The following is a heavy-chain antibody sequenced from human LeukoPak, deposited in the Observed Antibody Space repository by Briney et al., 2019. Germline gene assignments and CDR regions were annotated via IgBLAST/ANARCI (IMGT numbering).Heavy chain of an antibody. Sequence: TGGSLRLSCAASGFTFSSYAMSWVRQAPGKGLEWVSAIICRGGSTYYAASVKGRFTISRDNSKNTLYLQMNSLRAEDTAVYYCAKGDYYDSSGYYYDYFDYWGQGTLVTVSS. CDR3: AKGDYYDSSGYYYDYFDY. CDR2: IICRGGST. J-gene: IGHJ4*02. D-gene: IGHD3-22*01. CDR1: GFTFSSYA. V-gene: IGHV3-23*01.